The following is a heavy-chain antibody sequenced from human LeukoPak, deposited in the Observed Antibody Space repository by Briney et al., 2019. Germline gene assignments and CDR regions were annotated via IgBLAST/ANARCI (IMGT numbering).Heavy chain of an antibody. J-gene: IGHJ4*02. V-gene: IGHV1-8*01. CDR3: ARIPHRGSGSYYNPVRYFDY. CDR1: GYTFTSYD. Sequence: GASVKVSCKASGYTFTSYDINWVQQATGQGLEWMGWMNPNSGNTGYAQKFQGRVTMTRNTSISTAYMELSSLRSEDTAVYYCARIPHRGSGSYYNPVRYFDYWGQGTLVTVSS. D-gene: IGHD3-10*01. CDR2: MNPNSGNT.